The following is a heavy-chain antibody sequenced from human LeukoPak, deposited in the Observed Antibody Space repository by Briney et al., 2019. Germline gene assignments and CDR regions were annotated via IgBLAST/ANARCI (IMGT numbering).Heavy chain of an antibody. V-gene: IGHV3-23*01. CDR2: ISGSGDST. J-gene: IGHJ4*02. Sequence: GSLRLSCAASGFTFSTYAMSWVCQAPGKGLEWVSTISGSGDSTYYADSVKGRFTISRDNSKNMLYLQMNSLRAEDTAVYYCAKNGVGATWGNYFDYWGQGTLVTVSS. D-gene: IGHD1-26*01. CDR3: AKNGVGATWGNYFDY. CDR1: GFTFSTYA.